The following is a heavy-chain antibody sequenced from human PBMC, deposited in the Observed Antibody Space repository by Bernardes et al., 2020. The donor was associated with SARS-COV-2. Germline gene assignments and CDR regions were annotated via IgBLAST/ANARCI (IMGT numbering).Heavy chain of an antibody. CDR3: AHRRVVWPNKDYNWFDL. CDR2: IYWDDNT. V-gene: IGHV2-5*02. CDR1: GFSFTTNGVG. J-gene: IGHJ5*02. D-gene: IGHD2-15*01. Sequence: SGPTLVKPTQTLTLTCTFSGFSFTTNGVGVGWIRQPPGKALEWLALIYWDDNTRYSPSLKSRLIVTRGTSKNQVVLTMTNMDPVDTATYYCAHRRVVWPNKDYNWFDLWGQGTLVTVSS.